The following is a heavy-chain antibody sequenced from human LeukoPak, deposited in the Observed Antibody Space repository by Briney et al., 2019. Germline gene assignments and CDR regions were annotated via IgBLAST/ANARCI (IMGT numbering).Heavy chain of an antibody. CDR1: GFTFSSYA. CDR3: AKARATYLYDTSGYSALDY. D-gene: IGHD3-22*01. CDR2: ISGSGGRT. V-gene: IGHV3-23*01. J-gene: IGHJ4*02. Sequence: GGSLILSCAASGFTFSSYAMSWVRQAPGKGLEWVSAISGSGGRTYYADSVKGRFTISRDNSKNTLYLQMNSLRAEDTAVYYCAKARATYLYDTSGYSALDYWGQGTLVTVSS.